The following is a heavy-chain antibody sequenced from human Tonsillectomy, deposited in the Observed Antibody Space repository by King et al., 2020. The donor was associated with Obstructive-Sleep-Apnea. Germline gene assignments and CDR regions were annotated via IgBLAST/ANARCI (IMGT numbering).Heavy chain of an antibody. CDR3: ARGNHSGAWLIDY. J-gene: IGHJ4*02. CDR1: RFIFSDYS. Sequence: VQLVEAGGGLVQPGGSLRLSCAASRFIFSDYSMNWVRQAPGKGLEWISFISSNSHPLVYADSLKGRFTISRDNASNSLFLQMNSLRAEDTAVYYCARGNHSGAWLIDYWGQGTLATVSS. CDR2: ISSNSHPL. D-gene: IGHD1-14*01. V-gene: IGHV3-48*04.